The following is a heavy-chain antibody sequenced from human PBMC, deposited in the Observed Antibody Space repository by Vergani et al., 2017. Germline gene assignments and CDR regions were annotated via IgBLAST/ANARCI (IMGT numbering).Heavy chain of an antibody. J-gene: IGHJ1*01. Sequence: QVHLVESGGGVVQPGRSLRLSCVVSGFTSSYYGMHWVRQAPGKGLEWVAVISYDGTQKYYADSVKGRFTISRDNSKSTLYLQMNSLRTEDTAVYYCATKSCGTTGCQIGYFREWGQGRLVTVSS. D-gene: IGHD1-1*01. CDR3: ATKSCGTTGCQIGYFRE. V-gene: IGHV3-30*03. CDR2: ISYDGTQK. CDR1: GFTSSYYG.